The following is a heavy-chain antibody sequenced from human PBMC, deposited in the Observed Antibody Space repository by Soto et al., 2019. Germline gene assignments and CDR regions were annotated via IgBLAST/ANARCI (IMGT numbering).Heavy chain of an antibody. CDR2: IRYDGSNE. D-gene: IGHD3-10*01. J-gene: IGHJ4*02. V-gene: IGHV3-33*01. CDR1: GLTVRSYY. Sequence: XQCLRRSCRTPGLTVRSYYMHSVPQAPGKGLEWVAVIRYDGSNEYYADSVKGRFTISRDNSKNTLYLQMNSLRAEDTALYYCAREQGSGNDYWGQGTLVTVSS. CDR3: AREQGSGNDY.